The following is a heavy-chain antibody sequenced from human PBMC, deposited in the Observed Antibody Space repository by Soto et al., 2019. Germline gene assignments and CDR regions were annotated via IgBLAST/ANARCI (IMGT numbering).Heavy chain of an antibody. CDR3: ARVLSPFDP. CDR2: INAYNGNT. CDR1: GYTFTSYG. J-gene: IGHJ5*02. V-gene: IGHV1-18*01. Sequence: QVQLVQSGAEVKKPGASVKVSCKASGYTFTSYGISWVRQAPGQGLEWMGWINAYNGNTNYAQKLQGRVTMTTDTSTRTANLELRSLSSDDTAVYYGARVLSPFDPWGQGTLVTVSS.